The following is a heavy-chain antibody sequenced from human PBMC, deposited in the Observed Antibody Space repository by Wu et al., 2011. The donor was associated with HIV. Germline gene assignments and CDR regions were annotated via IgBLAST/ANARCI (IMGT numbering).Heavy chain of an antibody. V-gene: IGHV1-46*01. CDR2: INPSGGST. J-gene: IGHJ4*02. Sequence: QVQLVQSGAEVKKPGASVKVSCKASGYTFSAYYMHWVRQAPGQGLEWMGMINPSGGSTNYAQKFQGRVTMTRDTSTSTVYMELSSLRSEDTALYYCARGESLSYYDSSGYSYYFDYWGQGTLVTVSS. CDR3: ARGESLSYYDSSGYSYYFDY. D-gene: IGHD3-22*01. CDR1: GYTFSAYY.